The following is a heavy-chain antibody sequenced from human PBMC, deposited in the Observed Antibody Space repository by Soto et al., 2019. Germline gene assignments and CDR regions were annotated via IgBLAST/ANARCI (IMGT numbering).Heavy chain of an antibody. D-gene: IGHD4-17*01. CDR1: GYTFTGYY. CDR2: INPNSGGT. Sequence: ASVKVSCEASGYTFTGYYIHWVRQAPGQGLEWMGWINPNSGGTNYAQKFQGRVTMTRDTSISTAYMELSRLRSDDTAVYYCASRERAVTKYYYGMDVWGRGSTMTVSS. CDR3: ASRERAVTKYYYGMDV. V-gene: IGHV1-2*02. J-gene: IGHJ6*02.